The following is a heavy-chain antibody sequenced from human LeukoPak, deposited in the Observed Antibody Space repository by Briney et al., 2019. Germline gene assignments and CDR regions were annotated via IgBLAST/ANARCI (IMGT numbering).Heavy chain of an antibody. CDR3: ARDLGGYYGSGSYYDY. CDR1: GGSISSYY. D-gene: IGHD3-10*01. J-gene: IGHJ4*02. CDR2: IYYSGST. Sequence: PSETLSLTCTVSGGSISSYYWSWIRQPPGKGLEWIGYIYYSGSTNYNPSLKSRVTISVDTSKNQFSLKLSSVTAADTAVYYCARDLGGYYGSGSYYDYWGQGTLVTVSS. V-gene: IGHV4-59*01.